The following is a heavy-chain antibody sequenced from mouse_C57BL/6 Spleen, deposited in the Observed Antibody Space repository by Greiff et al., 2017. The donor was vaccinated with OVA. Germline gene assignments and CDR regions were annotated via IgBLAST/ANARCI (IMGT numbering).Heavy chain of an antibody. V-gene: IGHV1-26*01. CDR2: INPNNGGT. CDR3: ASAEEYDGSKKSYWYFDV. J-gene: IGHJ1*03. CDR1: GYTFTDYY. Sequence: EVQLQQSGPELVKPGASVKISCKASGYTFTDYYMNWVKQSHGKSLEWIGDINPNNGGTSYNQKFKGKATLTVDKSSSTAYMELRSLTSEDSAVYYCASAEEYDGSKKSYWYFDVWGTGTTVTVSS. D-gene: IGHD1-1*01.